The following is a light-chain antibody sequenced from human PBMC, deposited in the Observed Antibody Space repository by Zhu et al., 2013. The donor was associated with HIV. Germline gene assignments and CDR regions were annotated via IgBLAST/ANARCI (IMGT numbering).Light chain of an antibody. J-gene: IGKJ4*01. CDR3: QQFKSYPLT. Sequence: AIQLTQSPSSLSASVGDRVTITCRASQDIRSALAWYQQKPGKAPKFLIHDASSLETGVPSRFSGSGSGTDFALTISSLQPEDFATYYCQQFKSYPLTFGGGTKVE. CDR2: DAS. V-gene: IGKV1-13*02. CDR1: QDIRSA.